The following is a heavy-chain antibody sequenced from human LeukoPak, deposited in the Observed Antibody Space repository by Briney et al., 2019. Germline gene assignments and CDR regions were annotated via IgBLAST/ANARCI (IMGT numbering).Heavy chain of an antibody. CDR2: FDPEDGET. CDR1: GYTLTELS. D-gene: IGHD5-12*01. Sequence: GASVKVSCKVSGYTLTELSMHWVRQAPGKGLEWMGGFDPEDGETIYAQKFQGRVTMTRDTSISTAYMELSRLRSDDTAVYYCARASSRGVATIPTAYWGQGTMVTVSS. J-gene: IGHJ3*01. V-gene: IGHV1-24*01. CDR3: ARASSRGVATIPTAY.